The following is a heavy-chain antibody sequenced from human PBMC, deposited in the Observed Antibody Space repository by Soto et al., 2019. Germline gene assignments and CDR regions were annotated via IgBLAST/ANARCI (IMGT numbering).Heavy chain of an antibody. CDR1: GGSISSSSYY. CDR3: ARVAVAGRRQGYFQH. D-gene: IGHD6-19*01. V-gene: IGHV4-39*01. CDR2: IYYSGST. Sequence: SETLSLTCTVSGGSISSSSYYWGWIRQPPGKGLEWIGSIYYSGSTYYNPSLKSRVTISVDTSKNQFSLKLSSVTAADTAVYYCARVAVAGRRQGYFQHWGPGTLVTVSS. J-gene: IGHJ1*01.